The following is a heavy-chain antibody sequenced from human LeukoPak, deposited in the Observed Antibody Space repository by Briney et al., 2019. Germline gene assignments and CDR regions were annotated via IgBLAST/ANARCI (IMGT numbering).Heavy chain of an antibody. CDR3: AKDAGKLAYCGGDCYS. CDR2: ISGSGGST. D-gene: IGHD2-21*02. CDR1: GFTFSSYS. V-gene: IGHV3-23*01. J-gene: IGHJ5*02. Sequence: GGSLRLSCAASGFTFSSYSMNWVRQAPGKGLEWVSAISGSGGSTYYADSVKGRFTISRDNSKNTLYLQMNSLRAEDTAVYYCAKDAGKLAYCGGDCYSWSQGTLVTVSS.